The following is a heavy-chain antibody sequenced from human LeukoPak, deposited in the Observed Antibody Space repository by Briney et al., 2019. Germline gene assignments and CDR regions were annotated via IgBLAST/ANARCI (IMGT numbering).Heavy chain of an antibody. CDR3: ARHSTGTYDAFDI. CDR2: IYYSGST. Sequence: SETLSLTCTVSGGSISSSSYYWGWIRQPPGTGLEWIGSIYYSGSTYYNPSLKSRVTISVDTSKNQFSLRLSSVTAADTAVYYCARHSTGTYDAFDIWGQGTMVTVSS. V-gene: IGHV4-39*01. J-gene: IGHJ3*02. D-gene: IGHD1-14*01. CDR1: GGSISSSSYY.